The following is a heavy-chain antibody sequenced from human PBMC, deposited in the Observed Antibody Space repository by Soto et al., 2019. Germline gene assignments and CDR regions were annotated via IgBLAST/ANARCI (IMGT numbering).Heavy chain of an antibody. Sequence: EVQLVESGGGLVKPGGSLRLSCAVSGFTFISHTLNWVRQAPGKGLEWVSSISGSGSPYYADSLKGRFTISRDNAQNSLYVQMSSLRAEDTAVYYCSREVQPVFRREYDYWGQGTLVTVSS. V-gene: IGHV3-21*04. J-gene: IGHJ4*02. CDR3: SREVQPVFRREYDY. CDR2: ISGSGSP. CDR1: GFTFISHT.